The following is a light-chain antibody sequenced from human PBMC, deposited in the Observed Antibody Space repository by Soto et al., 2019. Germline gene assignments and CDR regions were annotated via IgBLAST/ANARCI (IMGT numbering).Light chain of an antibody. J-gene: IGLJ1*01. V-gene: IGLV2-14*01. CDR1: SSDVGGYNY. Sequence: QSALTQPASVSGSPGQSITISCTGTSSDVGGYNYVSWYQQHPGKAPKLMIYEVSNRPSGVSNRFSGSKSGNTASLTISGLQFEDEADYYCRSYTSSSTFVFGTGTKLTVL. CDR2: EVS. CDR3: RSYTSSSTFV.